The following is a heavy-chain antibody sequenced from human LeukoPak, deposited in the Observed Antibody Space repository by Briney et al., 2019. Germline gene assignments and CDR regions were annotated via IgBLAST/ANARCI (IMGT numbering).Heavy chain of an antibody. J-gene: IGHJ6*02. D-gene: IGHD4/OR15-4a*01. CDR1: GGSISNGLYY. CDR3: ARRGSGNGGTYAGMDV. CDR2: VLFTGSA. V-gene: IGHV4-39*01. Sequence: SETLSLTCTVSGGSISNGLYYWDWIRQPPGKGLDRIGSVLFTGSAWVNPPLNSRVTMSVDTTKNQFSLKLRSVSAGDTAVYYCARRGSGNGGTYAGMDVWGQGTTVTVSS.